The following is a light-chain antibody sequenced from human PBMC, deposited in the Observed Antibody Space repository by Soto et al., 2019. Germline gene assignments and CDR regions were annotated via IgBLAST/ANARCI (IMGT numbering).Light chain of an antibody. CDR2: GVT. CDR3: SSFTSNRIYV. J-gene: IGLJ1*01. CDR1: HNDIGTYDY. V-gene: IGLV2-14*03. Sequence: QSVLTQPTSVSGSPGQSITISCTGNHNDIGTYDYVSWYQQHPGRAPRLLIYGVTTRPSGISDRFSASKSGLTASPTISGLQPEDEADYYCSSFTSNRIYVFGPGTKLTVL.